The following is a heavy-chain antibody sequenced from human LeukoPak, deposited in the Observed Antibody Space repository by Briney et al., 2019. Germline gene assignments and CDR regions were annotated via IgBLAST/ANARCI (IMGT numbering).Heavy chain of an antibody. CDR1: GFTFSNYG. CDR2: ISYDGSNK. D-gene: IGHD5-12*01. V-gene: IGHV3-30*03. CDR3: ARAKWLRLLLLLDY. J-gene: IGHJ4*02. Sequence: GGSLRLSCAASGFTFSNYGMHWVRQAPGKGLGWVVVISYDGSNKFYADSVKGRFTISRDNSENTLFLQMNSLRPEDTAVYYCARAKWLRLLLLLDYWGQGTLVTVSS.